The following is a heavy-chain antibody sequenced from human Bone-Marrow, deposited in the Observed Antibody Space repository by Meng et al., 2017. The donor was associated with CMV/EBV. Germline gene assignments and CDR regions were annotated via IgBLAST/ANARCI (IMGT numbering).Heavy chain of an antibody. CDR2: MIRIFGTA. V-gene: IGHV1-69*06. Sequence: SGSTFGAYATGSVRQAPGLGLGWKGRMIRIFGTANCAQKYEDRDAITASKSRGTDYMELSSLRSEDTDVYCCARGAPQGEEDWFDPWGQGTLVTVSS. CDR1: GSTFGAYA. CDR3: ARGAPQGEEDWFDP. J-gene: IGHJ5*02.